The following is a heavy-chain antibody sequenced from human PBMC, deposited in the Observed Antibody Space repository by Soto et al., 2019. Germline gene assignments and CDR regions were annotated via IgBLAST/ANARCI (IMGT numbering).Heavy chain of an antibody. CDR1: GGTFSSYT. Sequence: QVQLVQSGAEVKKPGSSVKVSCKASGGTFSSYTISWVRQAPGQGLEWMGRIIPILGIANYAQKFQGRVTITADKATSTAYMELSSLRSEDTGVYYCARDAFDFWLDPWGQGTLVTVSS. CDR3: ARDAFDFWLDP. V-gene: IGHV1-69*08. CDR2: IIPILGIA. D-gene: IGHD3-3*01. J-gene: IGHJ5*02.